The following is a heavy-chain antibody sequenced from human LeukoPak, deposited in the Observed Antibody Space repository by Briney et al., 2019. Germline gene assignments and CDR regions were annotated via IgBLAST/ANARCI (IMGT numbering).Heavy chain of an antibody. J-gene: IGHJ3*02. Sequence: SETLSLTCAVYGGSFSGYYWSWIRQPPGKGLEWIGEINHSGSTNYNPSLKSRVTISVDTSKNQFSLKLSPVTAADTAVYYCARDSGLDAFDIWGQGTMVTVSS. CDR2: INHSGST. V-gene: IGHV4-34*01. CDR1: GGSFSGYY. D-gene: IGHD3-22*01. CDR3: ARDSGLDAFDI.